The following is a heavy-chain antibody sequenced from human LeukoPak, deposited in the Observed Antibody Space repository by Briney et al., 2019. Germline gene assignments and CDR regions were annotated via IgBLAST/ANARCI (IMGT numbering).Heavy chain of an antibody. V-gene: IGHV4-38-2*02. CDR1: GYSISSGYY. J-gene: IGHJ4*02. CDR2: IYHSGST. CDR3: ARNNVVVVAATLLNYFDY. Sequence: PSETLSLTCTVSGYSISSGYYWGWIRQPPGKGLEWIGSIYHSGSTYYNPSLKSRVTISVDTSKNQFSLKLSSVTAADTAVYYCARNNVVVVAATLLNYFDYWGQGTLVTVSS. D-gene: IGHD2-15*01.